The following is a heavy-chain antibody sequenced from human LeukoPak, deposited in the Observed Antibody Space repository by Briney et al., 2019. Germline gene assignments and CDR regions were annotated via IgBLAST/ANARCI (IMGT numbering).Heavy chain of an antibody. V-gene: IGHV4-4*02. Sequence: SGTLALTCAVSGGSISTNNWFSWVRQPPGKGLEWIGEVYHSGGTNYNPSLKSRVTMSVDTSKNQFSLKLSSVAAADTAVYYCARHGYSFRYFDYWGQGTLVTVSS. J-gene: IGHJ4*02. CDR3: ARHGYSFRYFDY. CDR2: VYHSGGT. CDR1: GGSISTNNW. D-gene: IGHD5-18*01.